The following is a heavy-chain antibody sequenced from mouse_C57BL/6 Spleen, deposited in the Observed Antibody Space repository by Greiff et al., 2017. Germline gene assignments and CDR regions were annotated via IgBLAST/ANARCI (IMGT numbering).Heavy chain of an antibody. V-gene: IGHV1-56*01. D-gene: IGHD2-5*01. CDR3: ARGDYSNYKFAY. Sequence: VQLQQSGPELVRPGASVKISCKAPGYTFTSHWMQWVRQRPGQGLEWIGEIFPGSVSTYYNQKFKGKATLTVETSTSTAYMQLSSLTSEDSAVYFCARGDYSNYKFAYWGQGTLVTVSA. CDR1: GYTFTSHW. CDR2: IFPGSVST. J-gene: IGHJ3*01.